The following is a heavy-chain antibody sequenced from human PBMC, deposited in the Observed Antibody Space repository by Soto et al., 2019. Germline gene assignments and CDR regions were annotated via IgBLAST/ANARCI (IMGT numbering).Heavy chain of an antibody. J-gene: IGHJ4*02. CDR1: GFAFSRNA. Sequence: EGSLRLSCAASGFAFSRNAMHGVRQAPGKGLEWVAVISYDGSNKYYAESVKGRFTISRDNSKNTLYLQMNSLRPEDTAVYYCAKKAGDCSGGSCYIFDYWGQGTLVTVSS. CDR2: ISYDGSNK. V-gene: IGHV3-30*18. CDR3: AKKAGDCSGGSCYIFDY. D-gene: IGHD2-15*01.